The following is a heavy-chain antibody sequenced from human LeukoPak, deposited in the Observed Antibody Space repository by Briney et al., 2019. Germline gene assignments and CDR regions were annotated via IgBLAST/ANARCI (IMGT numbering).Heavy chain of an antibody. V-gene: IGHV4-38-2*02. CDR2: IYHSGNT. Sequence: PSETLSLICTVSGYSISTSYYWGWIRQPPGKGLEWIGSIYHSGNTYYNPSLKSRVTISVDTSKNQFSLKLNSVTAADTAVYYCARAGYGDSDFDYWGQGTLVTVSS. CDR1: GYSISTSYY. J-gene: IGHJ4*02. D-gene: IGHD4-17*01. CDR3: ARAGYGDSDFDY.